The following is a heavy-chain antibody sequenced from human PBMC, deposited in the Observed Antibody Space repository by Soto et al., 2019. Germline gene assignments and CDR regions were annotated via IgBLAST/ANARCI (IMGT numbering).Heavy chain of an antibody. J-gene: IGHJ4*02. Sequence: LRLSCAASGFTFSSYSMNWVRQAPGKGLEWVSYISSSSSTIYYADSVKGRFTISRDNAKNSLYLQMNSLRDEDTAVYYCARTYYYGSGSYQYFDYWGQGTLVTVSS. CDR1: GFTFSSYS. D-gene: IGHD3-10*01. V-gene: IGHV3-48*02. CDR2: ISSSSSTI. CDR3: ARTYYYGSGSYQYFDY.